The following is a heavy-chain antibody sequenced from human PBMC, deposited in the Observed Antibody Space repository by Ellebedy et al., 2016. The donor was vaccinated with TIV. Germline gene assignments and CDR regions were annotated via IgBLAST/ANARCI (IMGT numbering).Heavy chain of an antibody. V-gene: IGHV4-59*13. Sequence: SETLSLXXTVSGVSISSYYWNWIRQPPGKGLEWIGYIHYTGSTNYNPSLKSRVTISVDTSKNQFSLKLTSLTAADTAVYFCARDYCSSTSCSFDSWGQGTLVTVSS. CDR3: ARDYCSSTSCSFDS. CDR1: GVSISSYY. CDR2: IHYTGST. J-gene: IGHJ4*02. D-gene: IGHD2-2*01.